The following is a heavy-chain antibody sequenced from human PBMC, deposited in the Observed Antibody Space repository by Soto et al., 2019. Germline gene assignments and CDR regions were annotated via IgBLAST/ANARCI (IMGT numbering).Heavy chain of an antibody. V-gene: IGHV4-59*01. CDR1: GGSIASYY. CDR3: ARAGGIYYDSSGYLDY. CDR2: IYYTGTT. D-gene: IGHD3-22*01. Sequence: SETLSLTCTVSGGSIASYYWSWIRQPPGKGLDWIGYIYYTGTTKYNPSLKSRVTISVDTSKNQFSLKLSSVTAADTALYYCARAGGIYYDSSGYLDYWGQGTLVTVSS. J-gene: IGHJ4*02.